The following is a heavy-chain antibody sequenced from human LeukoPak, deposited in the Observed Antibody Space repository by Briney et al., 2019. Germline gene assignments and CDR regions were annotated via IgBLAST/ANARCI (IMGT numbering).Heavy chain of an antibody. J-gene: IGHJ6*03. CDR2: IIPIFGTA. CDR3: ARSPGESYYYYYMDV. CDR1: GGTFSSYA. Sequence: ASVKVSCKASGGTFSSYAISWVRQAPGQGLEWMGGIIPIFGTANYAQKFQGRVTITTDESTSTAYMELSSLRSEDTAVYYCARSPGESYYYYYMDVWGKGTTVTVSS. V-gene: IGHV1-69*05. D-gene: IGHD3-10*01.